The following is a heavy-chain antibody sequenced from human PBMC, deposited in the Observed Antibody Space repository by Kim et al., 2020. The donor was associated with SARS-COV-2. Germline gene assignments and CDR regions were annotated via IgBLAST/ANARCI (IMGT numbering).Heavy chain of an antibody. J-gene: IGHJ4*02. V-gene: IGHV3-23*05. D-gene: IGHD2-21*01. CDR2: IDETGKTP. CDR3: AKRTVDWESEDC. Sequence: GGSLRLSCIASGLTFSNYPMTWVRQRPGKGLEWVSTIDETGKTPMYADAVKGRFATSRDNAKNTLFLDMSGLTTEDTAMYYCAKRTVDWESEDCWGQGTLVTVSS. CDR1: GLTFSNYP.